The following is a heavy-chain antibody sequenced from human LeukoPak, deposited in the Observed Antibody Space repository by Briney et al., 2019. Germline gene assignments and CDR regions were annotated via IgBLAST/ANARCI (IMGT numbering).Heavy chain of an antibody. CDR1: GGSIASYY. V-gene: IGHV4-59*01. D-gene: IGHD6-13*01. CDR2: ISYRGST. CDR3: AREGDSSSVGWFDP. J-gene: IGHJ5*02. Sequence: SETLSLTCTVSGGSIASYYWSWIRQFPGKGLEWIGYISYRGSTSYNPSLNSRVSISLDTSKDQLSLRLNSVTAADTAVYYCAREGDSSSVGWFDPWGQGTLVTVSS.